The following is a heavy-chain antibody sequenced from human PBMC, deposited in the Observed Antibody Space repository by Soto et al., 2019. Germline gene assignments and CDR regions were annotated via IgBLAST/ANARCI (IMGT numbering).Heavy chain of an antibody. D-gene: IGHD3-3*01. CDR1: GFTVSSNY. J-gene: IGHJ6*03. V-gene: IGHV3-66*01. CDR3: ARDRVIWSGYYSAGAEYYYFDV. CDR2: IYSGGST. Sequence: PGGSLRLSCAASGFTVSSNYMSWVRQAPGKGLEWVSVIYSGGSTYYADSVKGRFTISRDNSKNTLYLQMNSLRAEDTAVYYCARDRVIWSGYYSAGAEYYYFDVWGKGTTVTV.